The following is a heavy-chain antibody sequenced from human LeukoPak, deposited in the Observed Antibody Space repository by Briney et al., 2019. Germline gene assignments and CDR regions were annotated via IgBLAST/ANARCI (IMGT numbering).Heavy chain of an antibody. CDR2: ISHSGYT. V-gene: IGHV4-34*01. CDR1: GVPFGKYY. Sequence: PSETLSLTCAVSGVPFGKYYWSWVRQSPRQGLEWIGEISHSGYTNYNPSLKSRVTMSIDTSKNQFSLMLTSVTAADTGVYYCTRAVAGHPDWGQGTRVTVSS. CDR3: TRAVAGHPD. J-gene: IGHJ4*02. D-gene: IGHD6-19*01.